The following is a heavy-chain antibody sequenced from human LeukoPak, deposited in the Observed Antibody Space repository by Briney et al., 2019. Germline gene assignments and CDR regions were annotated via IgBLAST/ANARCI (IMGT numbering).Heavy chain of an antibody. Sequence: PGGSLRLSCAASGFTFSSYGMHWVRQAPGKGLEWVAFIRYDGSNKYYADPVKGRFTISRDNSKNTLYLQMNSLRAEDTAVYYCAVRPEMNPPYSSGWELPRYMDVWGKGTTVTISS. D-gene: IGHD6-19*01. CDR1: GFTFSSYG. V-gene: IGHV3-30*02. CDR3: AVRPEMNPPYSSGWELPRYMDV. CDR2: IRYDGSNK. J-gene: IGHJ6*03.